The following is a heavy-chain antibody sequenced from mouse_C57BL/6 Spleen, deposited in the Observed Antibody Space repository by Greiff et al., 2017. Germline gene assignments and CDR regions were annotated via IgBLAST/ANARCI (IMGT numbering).Heavy chain of an antibody. CDR1: GFSFTSYG. Sequence: VKLMESGPGLVQPSQSLSITCTVSGFSFTSYGVHWVRQSPGKGLEWLGVLWRGGSTDYNAAFMSRLSITKDNSKSQVFFKMNSLQADDTAIYYCAKTALGRYFDVWGTGTTVTVSS. CDR2: LWRGGST. V-gene: IGHV2-5*01. D-gene: IGHD4-1*01. CDR3: AKTALGRYFDV. J-gene: IGHJ1*03.